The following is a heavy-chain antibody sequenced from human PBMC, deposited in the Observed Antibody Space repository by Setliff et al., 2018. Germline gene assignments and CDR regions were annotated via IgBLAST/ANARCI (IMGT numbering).Heavy chain of an antibody. Sequence: PSETLSLTCTVSDDSISSRHYYWSWIRQPAGKGLEWIGQIYTTVSANSVSTNYNPSLKSRVTISVDTSKNQFSLKLSSVTAADTAVYYCARGGTFRYFDYWGQGTLVTVSS. V-gene: IGHV4-61*09. J-gene: IGHJ4*02. CDR1: DDSISSRHYY. CDR3: ARGGTFRYFDY. CDR2: IYTTVSANSVST. D-gene: IGHD5-12*01.